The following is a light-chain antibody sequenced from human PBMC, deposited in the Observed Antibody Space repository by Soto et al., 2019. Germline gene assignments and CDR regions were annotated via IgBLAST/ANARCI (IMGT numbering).Light chain of an antibody. J-gene: IGLJ2*01. CDR1: SSDVGGYNY. Sequence: QSALTQPPSASGSPGQSVTISCTGTSSDVGGYNYVSWYQQDPGKAPKLMIYEVTKRPSGVPDRFSGSKSGNTASLTVSGLQAEDEAEYYCSSYAGSNKLVFGGGTKVTVL. V-gene: IGLV2-8*01. CDR2: EVT. CDR3: SSYAGSNKLV.